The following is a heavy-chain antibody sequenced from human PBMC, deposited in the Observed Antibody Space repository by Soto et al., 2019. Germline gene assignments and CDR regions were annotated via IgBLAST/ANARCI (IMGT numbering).Heavy chain of an antibody. CDR3: ARLYNWSDP. CDR1: GGSISSSSYY. J-gene: IGHJ5*02. V-gene: IGHV4-39*01. CDR2: IYYSGST. Sequence: SEALSLTCTVSGGSISSSSYYWGWIRQPPGKGLEWIGSIYYSGSTYYNPSLKSRVTISVDTSKNQFSLKLSSVTAADTAVYYCARLYNWSDPWGQGTLVTVSS.